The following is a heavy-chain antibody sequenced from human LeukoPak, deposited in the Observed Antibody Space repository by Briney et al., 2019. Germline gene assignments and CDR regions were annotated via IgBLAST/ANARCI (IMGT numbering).Heavy chain of an antibody. J-gene: IGHJ4*02. D-gene: IGHD5-24*01. CDR1: GGSISSSSYY. CDR3: ARERRDGYRRFDY. Sequence: KSSETLSLTCTVSGGSISSSSYYWGWIRQPPGKGLEWIGSIYYSGSTYYNPSLKSRVTISVDTSKNQFSLKLSSVTAADTAVYFCARERRDGYRRFDYWGQGTLVTVSS. V-gene: IGHV4-39*07. CDR2: IYYSGST.